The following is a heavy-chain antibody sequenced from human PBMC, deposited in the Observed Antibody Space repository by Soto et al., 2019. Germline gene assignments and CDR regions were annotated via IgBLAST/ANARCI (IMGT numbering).Heavy chain of an antibody. Sequence: GGSLRLSCAASGFTFDDYAMHWVRQAPGKGLEWVSGISWNSGSIGYADSVKGRFTISRDNAKNSLYLQMNSLRAEDTALYYCAKDGEAVPTPNFDYWGQGTLVTVSS. V-gene: IGHV3-9*01. J-gene: IGHJ4*02. D-gene: IGHD3-10*01. CDR3: AKDGEAVPTPNFDY. CDR2: ISWNSGSI. CDR1: GFTFDDYA.